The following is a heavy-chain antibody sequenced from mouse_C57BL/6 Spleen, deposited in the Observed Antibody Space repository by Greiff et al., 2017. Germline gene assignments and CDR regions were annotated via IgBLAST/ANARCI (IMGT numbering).Heavy chain of an antibody. J-gene: IGHJ4*01. V-gene: IGHV1-82*01. CDR1: GYAFSSSW. Sequence: VQLQQSGPELVKPGASVKISCKASGYAFSSSWMNWVKQRPGKGLEWIGRIYPGDGDTNYNGKFKGKATLTADKSSSTAYMQLSSLTSEDSAVYFCAREAYYSNYGGYYAMDYWGQGTSVTVSS. CDR2: IYPGDGDT. CDR3: AREAYYSNYGGYYAMDY. D-gene: IGHD2-5*01.